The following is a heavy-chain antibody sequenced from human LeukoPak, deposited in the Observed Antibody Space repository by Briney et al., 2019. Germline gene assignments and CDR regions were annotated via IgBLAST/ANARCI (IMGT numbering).Heavy chain of an antibody. CDR3: AKSDGYGLIDS. D-gene: IGHD2-21*02. CDR2: ISSSGST. Sequence: SETLSLTCSVSGDSITYFYWSWIRQAAGKGLEWIGRISSSGSTDYNASLKSRVTMSVDTSNNQVSLKMSSMTAADTAVYYCAKSDGYGLIDSWGQGTLVTVSS. J-gene: IGHJ5*01. CDR1: GDSITYFY. V-gene: IGHV4-4*07.